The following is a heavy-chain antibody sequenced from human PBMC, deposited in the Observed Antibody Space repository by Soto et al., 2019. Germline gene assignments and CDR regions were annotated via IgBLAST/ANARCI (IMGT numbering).Heavy chain of an antibody. CDR1: GGSISSGDYY. CDR3: ARERVQGAIHHNWFDP. CDR2: IYYSGST. V-gene: IGHV4-30-4*01. D-gene: IGHD2-2*02. Sequence: PSETLSLTCTVSGGSISSGDYYWSWIRQPPGKGLEWIGYIYYSGSTYYNPSLQSRVTISVDTSKNQFSLNLGSVTAADTAVYFCARERVQGAIHHNWFDPWGRGTLVTVSS. J-gene: IGHJ5*02.